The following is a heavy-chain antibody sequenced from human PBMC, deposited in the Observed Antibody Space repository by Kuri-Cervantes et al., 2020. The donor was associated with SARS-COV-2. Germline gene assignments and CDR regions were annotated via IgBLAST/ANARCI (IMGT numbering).Heavy chain of an antibody. CDR1: GYSFTSYW. V-gene: IGHV5-51*01. Sequence: GGSLRLSCKGSGYSFTSYWIGWVRQVPGKGLEWMGIIYPGDSDTRYSPSFQGQVTISADKSISTAYLQWSSLKASDTAMYYCARELELPPYYYGSGSHPFDYWGQGTLVTVSS. CDR3: ARELELPPYYYGSGSHPFDY. J-gene: IGHJ4*02. D-gene: IGHD3-10*01. CDR2: IYPGDSDT.